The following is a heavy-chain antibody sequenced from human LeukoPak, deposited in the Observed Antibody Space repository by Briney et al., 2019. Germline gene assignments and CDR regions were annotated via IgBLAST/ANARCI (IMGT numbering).Heavy chain of an antibody. CDR1: GGSFSGYY. CDR2: INHSGST. Sequence: SETLSLTCVVYGGSFSGYYCSWIRQPPGKGLEWIGEINHSGSTNYNSSLKSRVTISVDTSKNHFSLRLSSVTAADTAVYYCAREAGAIAAAGTGHYYYYYYMDVWGKGTTVTISS. V-gene: IGHV4-34*01. CDR3: AREAGAIAAAGTGHYYYYYYMDV. J-gene: IGHJ6*03. D-gene: IGHD6-13*01.